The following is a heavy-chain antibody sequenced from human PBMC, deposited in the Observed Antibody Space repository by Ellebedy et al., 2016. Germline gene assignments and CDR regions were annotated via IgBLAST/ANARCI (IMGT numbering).Heavy chain of an antibody. Sequence: GESLKISCAASGFTFSNFAMSWVRQAPGKGLEWVSYISSNSGSTNYVDSVKGRFTISRDNAENSLYLQMNSLRAEDTAVYYCARAYVPLSGVSFNRADGMDVWGQGTTVTVSS. CDR3: ARAYVPLSGVSFNRADGMDV. CDR1: GFTFSNFA. V-gene: IGHV3-11*06. CDR2: ISSNSGST. J-gene: IGHJ6*02. D-gene: IGHD2-8*01.